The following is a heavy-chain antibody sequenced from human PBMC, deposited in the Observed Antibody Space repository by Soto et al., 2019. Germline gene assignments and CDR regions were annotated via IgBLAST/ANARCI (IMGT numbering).Heavy chain of an antibody. CDR3: ARGTARGITMVRGVSARFDP. D-gene: IGHD3-10*01. Sequence: SETLSLTCAVYGGSFSGYYWSWIRQPPGKGLEWIGEINHSGSTNYNPSLKSRVTISVDTSKNQFSLKLSSVTAADTAVYYCARGTARGITMVRGVSARFDPWGQGTLVTVSS. CDR1: GGSFSGYY. J-gene: IGHJ5*02. V-gene: IGHV4-34*01. CDR2: INHSGST.